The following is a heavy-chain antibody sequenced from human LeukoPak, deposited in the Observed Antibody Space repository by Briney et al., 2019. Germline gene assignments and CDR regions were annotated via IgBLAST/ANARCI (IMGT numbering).Heavy chain of an antibody. V-gene: IGHV4-59*01. Sequence: PSETLSLTCSVSDDSISTYYWSWIRQPPGKALEWIGYVYYSGSTDYNPSLKSRVTISVDTSKKQFSLNLNSVTAADTAVYYCSASKQLWLRGLFDYWGQGTLVTVSS. CDR3: SASKQLWLRGLFDY. D-gene: IGHD5-18*01. CDR1: DDSISTYY. J-gene: IGHJ4*02. CDR2: VYYSGST.